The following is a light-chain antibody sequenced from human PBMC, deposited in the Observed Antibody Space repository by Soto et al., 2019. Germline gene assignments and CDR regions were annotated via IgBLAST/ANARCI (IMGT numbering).Light chain of an antibody. Sequence: QSALTQPASVSGSPGQSIAISCTGTSSDVGGYNYVSWYQQHPGKAPKLIIYEAFNRPSGVSNRFSGSKSGNTASLTISGLQAEDEADYYCSSYTGSNTLVFGGGTKLTVL. CDR1: SSDVGGYNY. V-gene: IGLV2-14*01. J-gene: IGLJ2*01. CDR2: EAF. CDR3: SSYTGSNTLV.